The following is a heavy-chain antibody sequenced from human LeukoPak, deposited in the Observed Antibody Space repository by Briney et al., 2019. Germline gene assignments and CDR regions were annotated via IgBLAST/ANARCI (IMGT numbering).Heavy chain of an antibody. CDR2: ISGSGGST. J-gene: IGHJ5*02. D-gene: IGHD1-14*01. CDR1: GFTFSSYG. V-gene: IGHV3-23*01. Sequence: GGTLRLSCAASGFTFSSYGMSWVRQAPGKGLEWVSAISGSGGSTYYADSVKGRFTISRDNSKNTLYLQMNSLRAEDTAVYYCARGSRMTHFDPWGQGTLVTVSS. CDR3: ARGSRMTHFDP.